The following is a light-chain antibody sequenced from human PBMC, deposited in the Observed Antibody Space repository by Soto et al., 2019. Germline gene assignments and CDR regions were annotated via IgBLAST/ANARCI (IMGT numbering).Light chain of an antibody. Sequence: SYELTQPPSVSLAPGQTASIPCGGNSIGSKSVHWYQQKPGQAPIVVIYYDSDRPSGIPERFAGSNSGNTATLTISRVEAGDEADYCCQVWDSSSDHVIFGGGTKLTVL. CDR1: SIGSKS. CDR2: YDS. J-gene: IGLJ2*01. V-gene: IGLV3-21*04. CDR3: QVWDSSSDHVI.